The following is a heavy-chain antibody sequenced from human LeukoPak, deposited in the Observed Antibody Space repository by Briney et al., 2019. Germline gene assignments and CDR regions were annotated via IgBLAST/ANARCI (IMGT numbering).Heavy chain of an antibody. CDR2: IKQDGSEK. CDR3: TRHSPRSGRYSYGMDV. Sequence: AGGSLRLSCAASGFTFSSYWMGWVRQAPGKGLEWVANIKQDGSEKYYVDSVKGRFTISRDNAKNSLYLQMNSLRAEDTAVYYCTRHSPRSGRYSYGMDVWGQGTTVTVSS. D-gene: IGHD6-19*01. V-gene: IGHV3-7*03. CDR1: GFTFSSYW. J-gene: IGHJ6*02.